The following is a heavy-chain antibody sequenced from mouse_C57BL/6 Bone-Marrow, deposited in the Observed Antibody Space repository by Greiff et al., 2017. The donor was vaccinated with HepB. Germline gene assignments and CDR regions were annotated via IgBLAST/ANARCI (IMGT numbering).Heavy chain of an antibody. J-gene: IGHJ3*01. CDR1: GYTFTSYW. Sequence: QVQLQQPGAELVRPGTSVKLSCKASGYTFTSYWMHWVKQRPGQGLEWIGVIDPSDSYTNYNQKFKGKATLTVDTSSSTAYMQRSSLTSEDSAVYYCARKGYSNYPFAYWGQGTLVTVSA. CDR2: IDPSDSYT. V-gene: IGHV1-59*01. D-gene: IGHD2-5*01. CDR3: ARKGYSNYPFAY.